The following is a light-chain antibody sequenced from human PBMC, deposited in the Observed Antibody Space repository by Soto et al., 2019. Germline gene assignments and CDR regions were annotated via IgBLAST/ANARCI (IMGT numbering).Light chain of an antibody. CDR3: QQYNSYSRT. CDR1: QSISSW. V-gene: IGKV1-5*01. CDR2: DAS. J-gene: IGKJ1*01. Sequence: DIQMTQSPSTLSASVGERVTITCRASQSISSWLAWYQQKPGQAPKLLIYDASSLESGVPSRFSGSGSGTEFTLTISSRQPDDFATYYCQQYNSYSRTFGQGTKVEIK.